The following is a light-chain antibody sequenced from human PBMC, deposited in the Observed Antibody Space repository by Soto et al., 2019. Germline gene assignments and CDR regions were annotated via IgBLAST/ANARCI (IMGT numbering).Light chain of an antibody. J-gene: IGKJ5*01. CDR3: QQYGSSPPIT. CDR2: GTS. CDR1: QTVSSN. V-gene: IGKV3-15*01. Sequence: EVVMTQSPATLSVSPGERATLSCRASQTVSSNLAWYQQKPGQSPRLLIYGTSTRATGVPARFSGSVSGTDFTLTISRLEPEDFAVYYCQQYGSSPPITFGQGTRLEIK.